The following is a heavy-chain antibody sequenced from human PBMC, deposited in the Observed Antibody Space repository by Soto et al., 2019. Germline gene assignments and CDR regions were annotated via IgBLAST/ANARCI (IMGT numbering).Heavy chain of an antibody. V-gene: IGHV4-61*01. Sequence: SETLSLTCTVSGGSVSSGSYYWSWIRQPPGKGLEWIGYIYYSGSTNYNPSLKSRVTISVDTSKNQFSLKLSSVTAADTAVYYCAGYDFWSGYKTRPNYYYYGMDVWGQGTTVTVSS. CDR2: IYYSGST. J-gene: IGHJ6*02. D-gene: IGHD3-3*01. CDR1: GGSVSSGSYY. CDR3: AGYDFWSGYKTRPNYYYYGMDV.